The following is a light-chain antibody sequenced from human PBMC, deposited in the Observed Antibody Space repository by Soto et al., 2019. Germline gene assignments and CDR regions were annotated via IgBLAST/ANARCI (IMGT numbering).Light chain of an antibody. Sequence: QSVLAQPPSASGSLGHSVTISCTGTSNDIGTYDYVSWYQQHPGRAPKLILFEVDKRPSGVPDRFSGSKSGNTASLIVSGLQPDDEAEYHCTSYTGNDFTFVFGTGTKVTVL. CDR1: SNDIGTYDY. CDR3: TSYTGNDFTFV. J-gene: IGLJ1*01. V-gene: IGLV2-8*01. CDR2: EVD.